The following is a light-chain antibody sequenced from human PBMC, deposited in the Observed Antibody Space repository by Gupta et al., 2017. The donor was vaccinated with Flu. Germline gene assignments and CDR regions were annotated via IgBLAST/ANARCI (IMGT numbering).Light chain of an antibody. J-gene: IGKJ1*01. V-gene: IGKV3-15*01. CDR2: GAS. CDR3: QQYHNWPTWT. CDR1: QSVSVN. Sequence: EIVMTQSPATLSVSPGERATLSCRASQSVSVNLAWYQQKYGQAPRLLIYGASTRATGIPARFSGSGSGTEFTLTISSLQSEDFAVYYCQQYHNWPTWTFGQGTKVEI.